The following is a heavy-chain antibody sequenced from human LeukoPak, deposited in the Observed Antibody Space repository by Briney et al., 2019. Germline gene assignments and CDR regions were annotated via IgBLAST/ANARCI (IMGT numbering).Heavy chain of an antibody. CDR3: ASLATLEMATNSGAFDI. V-gene: IGHV4-39*07. J-gene: IGHJ3*02. D-gene: IGHD5-24*01. CDR2: IHYTDST. Sequence: SETLSLTCTVSGGSVSSSSHYWGWIRQTPGKGLEWIGYIHYTDSTYYSSSLKSRVTISIDTSKNQFSLKLSSVTAADTAVYYCASLATLEMATNSGAFDIWGQGTMVTVSS. CDR1: GGSVSSSSHY.